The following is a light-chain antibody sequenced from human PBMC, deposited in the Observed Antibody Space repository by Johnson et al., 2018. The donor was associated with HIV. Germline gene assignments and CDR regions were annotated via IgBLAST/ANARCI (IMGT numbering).Light chain of an antibody. J-gene: IGLJ1*01. CDR1: SSNIGNNY. CDR2: ENT. Sequence: QPVLTQPPSVSAAPGQKVTISCSGSSSNIGNNYVSWYQQLPGTAPKLLIYENTKRPSGIPDRFSGSKSGTSATLGITGLQPWDEGDYYCGTWDGSLSAGACFGTGTKVTVL. V-gene: IGLV1-51*02. CDR3: GTWDGSLSAGAC.